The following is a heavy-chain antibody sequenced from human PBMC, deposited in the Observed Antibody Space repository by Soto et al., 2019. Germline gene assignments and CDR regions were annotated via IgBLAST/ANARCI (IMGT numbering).Heavy chain of an antibody. D-gene: IGHD7-27*01. CDR1: GGSISSYY. V-gene: IGHV4-59*01. Sequence: SETLSLTCTVSGGSISSYYWSWVRQPPGKGLEWIGYIYYSGSTNYNPSLKSRVTFSIDTPKNQFSLILSSVTAADTAVYYCARITRSPNSGYFDYWGQGTLVTVSS. J-gene: IGHJ4*02. CDR2: IYYSGST. CDR3: ARITRSPNSGYFDY.